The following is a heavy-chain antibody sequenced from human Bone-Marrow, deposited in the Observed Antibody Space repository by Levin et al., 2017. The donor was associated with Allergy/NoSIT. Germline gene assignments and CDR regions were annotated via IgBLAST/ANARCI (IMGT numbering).Heavy chain of an antibody. CDR2: IRSKANSYAT. J-gene: IGHJ4*02. CDR3: TTKGYCSGGSCYSGWLLDY. Sequence: LSLTCAASGFTFRGSAMHWVRQASGKGLEWVGRIRSKANSYATAYAASVKGRFTISRDDSKNTAYLQMNSLKTEDTAVYYCTTKGYCSGGSCYSGWLLDYWGQGTLVTVSS. V-gene: IGHV3-73*01. CDR1: GFTFRGSA. D-gene: IGHD2-15*01.